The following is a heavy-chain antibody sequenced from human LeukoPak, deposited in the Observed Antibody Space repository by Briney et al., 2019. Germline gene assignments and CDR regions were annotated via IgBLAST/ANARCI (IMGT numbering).Heavy chain of an antibody. V-gene: IGHV4-30-2*01. Sequence: SETLSLTCIVSGGSMSSNYYYWSWIRQPPGKGLEWIGYIDDSGGTHYNPSLKSRVTISVDRSKKQFFLRVTSMTAADTAVYYCARVDGYGAYNWFDPWGQGTLVTVSS. CDR3: ARVDGYGAYNWFDP. D-gene: IGHD4-17*01. J-gene: IGHJ5*02. CDR2: IDDSGGT. CDR1: GGSMSSNYYY.